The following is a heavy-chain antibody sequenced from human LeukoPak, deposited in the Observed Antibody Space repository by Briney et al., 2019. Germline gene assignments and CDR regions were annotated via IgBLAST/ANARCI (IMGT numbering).Heavy chain of an antibody. J-gene: IGHJ5*01. CDR1: GAPISSYY. D-gene: IGHD6-19*01. CDR3: ARVRSGSIDS. Sequence: SETLSLTSTVSGAPISSYYWSWIRQPPGKGLEWIGYIPYSGSTNYNPSLKSRVTISIDTSKNQFSLKVRSVTAADTAVYYCARVRSGSIDSWGQGTLVTVSS. CDR2: IPYSGST. V-gene: IGHV4-59*01.